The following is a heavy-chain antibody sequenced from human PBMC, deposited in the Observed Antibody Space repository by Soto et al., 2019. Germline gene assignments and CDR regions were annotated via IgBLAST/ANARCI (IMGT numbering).Heavy chain of an antibody. V-gene: IGHV3-48*01. J-gene: IGHJ1*01. CDR1: GFTFSSYS. CDR2: ISSSSNSI. Sequence: GSLRLSCAASGFTFSSYSMNWVRQAPGKGLEWVSYISSSSNSIYYADSVKGRFTISRDNAKNSLHLQMNSLRAEDTAVYYCASPFECSNPSLIRWGQGTLVTVSS. D-gene: IGHD6-6*01. CDR3: ASPFECSNPSLIR.